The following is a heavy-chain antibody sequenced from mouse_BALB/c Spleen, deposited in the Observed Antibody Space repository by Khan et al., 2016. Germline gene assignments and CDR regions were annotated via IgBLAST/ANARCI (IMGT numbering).Heavy chain of an antibody. V-gene: IGHV11-2*02. J-gene: IGHJ1*01. CDR1: GFTFSGFW. D-gene: IGHD1-1*02. Sequence: EVQLVETGGGLVQPGGSRGLSCEGSGFTFSGFWMSWVRQTPGQTLEWIGDINSDGSAINYAPSIKDRFTIFRDTDKSTLYLQMSNVRSDDTATYFCMRYGSYWYVDVWGAGTTVAVAS. CDR2: INSDGSAI. CDR3: MRYGSYWYVDV.